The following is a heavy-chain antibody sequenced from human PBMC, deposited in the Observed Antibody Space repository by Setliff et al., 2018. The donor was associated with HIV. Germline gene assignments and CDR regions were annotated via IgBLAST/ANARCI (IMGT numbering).Heavy chain of an antibody. V-gene: IGHV3-15*01. CDR2: IKKKGDGGTT. Sequence: PGGSLRLSCAASGFIFSNARMNWVRQVPGKGLGWVGHIKKKGDGGTTEYATPVKGRFTISRDDSENMLYLQMNDLKTEDTAVYYCMDFAIAGAWDYWGQGTLVTVSS. CDR1: GFIFSNAR. D-gene: IGHD6-13*01. CDR3: MDFAIAGAWDY. J-gene: IGHJ4*02.